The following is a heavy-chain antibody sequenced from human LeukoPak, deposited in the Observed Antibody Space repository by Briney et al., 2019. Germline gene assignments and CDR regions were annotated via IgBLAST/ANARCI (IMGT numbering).Heavy chain of an antibody. Sequence: PGGSLRLSCVASGFTFRNYWMSWVRQAPGKGLEWVANIMQDGSEKYYVDSVKGRFSISRDNVKSSLYLQMDSLRAEDTAVYNCARERIYSTGWNDFESWGQRKVVTVSS. V-gene: IGHV3-7*01. CDR2: IMQDGSEK. J-gene: IGHJ3*01. CDR3: ARERIYSTGWNDFES. CDR1: GFTFRNYW. D-gene: IGHD2-2*01.